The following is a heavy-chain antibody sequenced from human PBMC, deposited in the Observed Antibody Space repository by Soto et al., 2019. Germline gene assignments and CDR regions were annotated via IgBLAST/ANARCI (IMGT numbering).Heavy chain of an antibody. CDR3: AKEGIMGFSGYFDY. D-gene: IGHD1-26*01. CDR2: ISGSGSNT. Sequence: EVQLLESGGGLVQPGGSLRLSCAASGFTFRSYARSWVRQAPGKGLEWVSAISGSGSNTYYADSVKGRFTISRDNSKNTLYLQMNSLRAEDTAVYYCAKEGIMGFSGYFDYWGQGALVTVSS. V-gene: IGHV3-23*01. J-gene: IGHJ4*02. CDR1: GFTFRSYA.